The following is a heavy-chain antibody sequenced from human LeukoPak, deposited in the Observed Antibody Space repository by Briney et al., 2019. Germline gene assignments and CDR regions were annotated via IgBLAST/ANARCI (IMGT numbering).Heavy chain of an antibody. CDR3: ARGRKAATGY. D-gene: IGHD6-25*01. CDR1: GGSFSGYS. Sequence: PSETLSLTCAVYGGSFSGYSWSWIRQPPGKGLEWIGEINHSGSTNYNPSLKSRVTISVDTSKNQFSLKLSSVTAADTAVYYCARGRKAATGYWGQGTLVTVSS. J-gene: IGHJ4*02. CDR2: INHSGST. V-gene: IGHV4-34*01.